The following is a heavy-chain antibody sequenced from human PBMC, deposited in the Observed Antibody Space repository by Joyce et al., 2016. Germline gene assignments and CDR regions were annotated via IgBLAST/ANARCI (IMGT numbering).Heavy chain of an antibody. Sequence: QVQLQQWGAGLLKPSETLSLTCAVYGGSFSGYYWTFIRQPPGKGLEWIGEINGGEITNYKPALKSRVTILRDTSKNQFSLKLTSVTAADTAVYYCARGRGYTTSVRRRGMDGWGQGTTVTVSS. CDR1: GGSFSGYY. J-gene: IGHJ6*02. V-gene: IGHV4-34*01. D-gene: IGHD6-13*01. CDR2: INGGEIT. CDR3: ARGRGYTTSVRRRGMDG.